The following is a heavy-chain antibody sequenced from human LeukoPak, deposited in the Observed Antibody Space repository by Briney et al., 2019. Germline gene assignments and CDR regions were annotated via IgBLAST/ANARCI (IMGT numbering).Heavy chain of an antibody. CDR1: GFTFSSYA. CDR3: ATPAPGYCSSTSCYYFDY. CDR2: IRGSGGST. V-gene: IGHV3-23*01. D-gene: IGHD2-2*01. Sequence: GGSLRLSCAASGFTFSSYAMSWVRQAPGKGLEWVSAIRGSGGSTYYADSVKGRFTISRDNSKNTLYLQMNSLRAEDTAVYYCATPAPGYCSSTSCYYFDYWGQGTLVTVSS. J-gene: IGHJ4*02.